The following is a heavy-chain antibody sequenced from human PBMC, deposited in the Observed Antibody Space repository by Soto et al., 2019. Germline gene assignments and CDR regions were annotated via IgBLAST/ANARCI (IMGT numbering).Heavy chain of an antibody. V-gene: IGHV3-66*01. CDR3: ARDRGYSYGRPDAFDI. J-gene: IGHJ3*02. Sequence: GESLKISCAASGFTVSSNYMSWVRQAPGKGLEWVSVIYSGGSTYYADSVKGRFTISRHNSKNTLYLQMNSLRAEDTAVYYCARDRGYSYGRPDAFDIWGQGTMVTVSS. CDR1: GFTVSSNY. D-gene: IGHD5-18*01. CDR2: IYSGGST.